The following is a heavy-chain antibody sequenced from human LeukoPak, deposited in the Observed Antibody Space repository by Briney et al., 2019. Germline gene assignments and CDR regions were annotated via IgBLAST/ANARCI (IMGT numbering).Heavy chain of an antibody. D-gene: IGHD4-17*01. CDR1: GFTVCGIY. Sequence: GGSLSLSCAASGFTVCGIYMSWVPQAPGPGLEWVSVIYSGGSTYYADSVKGRFTIARDNSKNTLYLQMNSLRAEDPAVYYCARGHGDYVGPFDHWGQGTLVTVSS. J-gene: IGHJ4*02. CDR2: IYSGGST. CDR3: ARGHGDYVGPFDH. V-gene: IGHV3-53*05.